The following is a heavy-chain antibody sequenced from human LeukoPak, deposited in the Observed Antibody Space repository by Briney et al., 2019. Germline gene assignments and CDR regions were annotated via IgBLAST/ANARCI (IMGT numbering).Heavy chain of an antibody. D-gene: IGHD6-19*01. CDR2: IYYSGST. J-gene: IGHJ4*02. Sequence: PSETLSLTCTVSGGSISSYYWSWIRQPPGKGLEWIGYIYYSGSTNYNPSLKSRVTILVDTSKNQFSLKLSSVTAADTAVYYCARYRRDSSGWYEYDYWGQGTLVTVSS. CDR1: GGSISSYY. CDR3: ARYRRDSSGWYEYDY. V-gene: IGHV4-59*01.